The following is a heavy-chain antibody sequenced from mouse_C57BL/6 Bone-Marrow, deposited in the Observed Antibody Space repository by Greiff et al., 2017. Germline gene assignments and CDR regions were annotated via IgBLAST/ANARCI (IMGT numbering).Heavy chain of an antibody. D-gene: IGHD2-3*01. Sequence: QVQLQQPGAELVKPGASVKMSCKASGYTFTSYWITWVKQRPGQGLEWIGEIYPGSGSTNYNEKFKSKATLTVDTSSSTAYMQLSSLTSEDSAVYYCARWDIYDGSDYWGQGTTLTVSS. CDR2: IYPGSGST. J-gene: IGHJ2*01. V-gene: IGHV1-55*01. CDR1: GYTFTSYW. CDR3: ARWDIYDGSDY.